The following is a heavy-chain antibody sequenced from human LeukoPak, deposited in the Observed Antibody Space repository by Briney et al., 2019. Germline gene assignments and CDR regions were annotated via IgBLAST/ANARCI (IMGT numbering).Heavy chain of an antibody. CDR1: GFTSSSYA. CDR3: AKLPTSGYSSGWTRYFDY. J-gene: IGHJ4*02. CDR2: ISGSGGST. V-gene: IGHV3-23*01. Sequence: GGSLRLSCAASGFTSSSYAMSWVRQAPGKGLEWVSAISGSGGSTYYADSVKGRFTISRDNSKNTLYLQMDSLRAEDTAVYYCAKLPTSGYSSGWTRYFDYWGQGTLVTVSS. D-gene: IGHD6-19*01.